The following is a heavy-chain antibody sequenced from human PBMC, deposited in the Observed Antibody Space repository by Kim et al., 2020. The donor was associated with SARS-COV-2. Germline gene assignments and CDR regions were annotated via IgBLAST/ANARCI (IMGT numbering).Heavy chain of an antibody. CDR1: GGSISSYY. D-gene: IGHD3-10*01. CDR2: IYYSGST. Sequence: SETLSLTCTVSGGSISSYYWSWIRQPPGKGLEWIGYIYYSGSTNYNPSLKSRVTISVDTSKNQFSLKLSSVTAADTAVYYCASRNGSGREITRWGQGTLVTVSS. J-gene: IGHJ4*02. CDR3: ASRNGSGREITR. V-gene: IGHV4-59*08.